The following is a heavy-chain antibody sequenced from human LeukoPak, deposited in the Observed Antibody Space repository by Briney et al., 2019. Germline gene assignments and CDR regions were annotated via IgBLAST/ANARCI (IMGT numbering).Heavy chain of an antibody. CDR2: ISYDGSNK. J-gene: IGHJ4*02. CDR3: ARESIAAAGFDY. Sequence: PGRSLRLSCAASGFTFSSYAMHWVRQAPGKGLEWVAVISYDGSNKYYADSVKGRFTISRDNSKNTLYLQMNSLRAEDTAVYYCARESIAAAGFDYWGQGTLVTVSS. V-gene: IGHV3-30-3*01. CDR1: GFTFSSYA. D-gene: IGHD6-13*01.